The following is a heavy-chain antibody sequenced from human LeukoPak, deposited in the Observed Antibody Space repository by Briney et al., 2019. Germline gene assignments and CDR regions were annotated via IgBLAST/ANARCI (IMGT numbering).Heavy chain of an antibody. CDR3: ARLSYSGSYQFDY. CDR1: GGSISSGGYY. Sequence: SETLSLTCTVSGGSISSGGYYWSWIRQPPGKGLEWIGYIYYSGSTNCNPSLKSRVTISVDTSKNQFSLKRSSVTAADTAVYYCARLSYSGSYQFDYWGQGTLVTVSS. J-gene: IGHJ4*02. V-gene: IGHV4-61*08. CDR2: IYYSGST. D-gene: IGHD1-26*01.